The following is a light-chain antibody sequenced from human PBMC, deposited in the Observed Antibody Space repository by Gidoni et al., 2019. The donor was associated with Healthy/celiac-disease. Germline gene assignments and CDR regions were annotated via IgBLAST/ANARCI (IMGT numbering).Light chain of an antibody. Sequence: EIVLTQSPATLSLSPGERATLSCGASQSVSRLLIYDASSRATGIPDRFSSSGSGTDFTLTISRLEPEYFAVYYCQQYGSSPTFGPGTKVEIK. CDR2: DAS. CDR3: QQYGSSPT. CDR1: QSVS. J-gene: IGKJ2*01. V-gene: IGKV3D-20*01.